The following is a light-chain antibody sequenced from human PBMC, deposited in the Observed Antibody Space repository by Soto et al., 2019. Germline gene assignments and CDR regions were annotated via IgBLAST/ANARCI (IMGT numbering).Light chain of an antibody. J-gene: IGLJ3*02. V-gene: IGLV1-44*01. CDR3: ASWDDSLRGTV. CDR2: SDN. CDR1: SSNIGINT. Sequence: QSVLTQPPSASGTPGQWVTISCSGSSSNIGINTVNWYQQLPGTAPKLLIYSDNQQPSGAPDRFSVSKSGTSASLAISGLQSEDEADYYCASWDDSLRGTVFGGGTKVTVL.